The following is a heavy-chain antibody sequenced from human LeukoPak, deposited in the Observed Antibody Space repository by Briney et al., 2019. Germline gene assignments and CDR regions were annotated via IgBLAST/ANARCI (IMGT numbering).Heavy chain of an antibody. CDR1: GFTFDDYG. CDR3: AKGPLYYDSSGPFDY. D-gene: IGHD3-22*01. CDR2: IHWNGGST. V-gene: IGHV3-20*04. J-gene: IGHJ4*02. Sequence: GGSLRLSCAASGFTFDDYGMSWVRQAPGNGLEWVSGIHWNGGSTGYADSVKGRFTISRDNAKNSLYLQMNSLRAEDTALYYCAKGPLYYDSSGPFDYWGQGTLVTVSS.